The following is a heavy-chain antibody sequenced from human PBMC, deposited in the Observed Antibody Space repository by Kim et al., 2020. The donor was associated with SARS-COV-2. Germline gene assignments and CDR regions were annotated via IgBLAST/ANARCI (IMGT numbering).Heavy chain of an antibody. Sequence: SETLSLTCAVYGGSFSGYYWSWIRQPPGKGLEWIGEINHSGSTNYNPSLKSRVTISVDTSKNQFSLKLSSVTAADTAVYYCARGSSGVEPLLLWFGELPGQLWYFDLWGRGTLVTVSS. CDR2: INHSGST. CDR1: GGSFSGYY. J-gene: IGHJ2*01. CDR3: ARGSSGVEPLLLWFGELPGQLWYFDL. D-gene: IGHD3-10*01. V-gene: IGHV4-34*01.